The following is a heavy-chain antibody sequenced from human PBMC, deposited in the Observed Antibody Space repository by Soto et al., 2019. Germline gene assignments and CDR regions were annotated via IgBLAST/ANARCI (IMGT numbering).Heavy chain of an antibody. V-gene: IGHV1-69*13. CDR1: GGTFSSYA. D-gene: IGHD3-3*01. J-gene: IGHJ2*01. CDR3: ARDNSHNYDFLGLRYFDL. Sequence: SVKVSCKASGGTFSSYAISWVRQAPGQGLEWMGGIIPIFGTANYAQKFQGRVTITADESTSTAYMELSSLRSEDTAVYYCARDNSHNYDFLGLRYFDLWGRGTLVTVSS. CDR2: IIPIFGTA.